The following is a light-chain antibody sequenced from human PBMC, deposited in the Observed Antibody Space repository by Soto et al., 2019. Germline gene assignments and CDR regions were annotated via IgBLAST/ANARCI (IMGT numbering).Light chain of an antibody. V-gene: IGKV3D-15*01. CDR1: QSVRNY. CDR3: QQYYSYPWT. Sequence: EVVLTQSPATLSVSPGERATLSCRASQSVRNYLAWYQQKPGQAPRLLIYDASNRATGIPARFSGSGSGTDFTLTISCLQSEDFATYYCQQYYSYPWTFGQGTKVDIK. CDR2: DAS. J-gene: IGKJ1*01.